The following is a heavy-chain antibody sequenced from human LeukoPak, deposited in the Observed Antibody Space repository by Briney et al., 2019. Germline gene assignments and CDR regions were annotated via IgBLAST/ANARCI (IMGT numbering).Heavy chain of an antibody. CDR1: GGYITNYY. D-gene: IGHD6-6*01. J-gene: IGHJ6*04. CDR2: IYTSGTT. Sequence: SETLSLTCTVTGGYITNYYWSWVRQPPGKGLEWIGYIYTSGTTNYNPSHKSRVTISVDTSRNQLSLRLSSVTAADTAVYYCARQGGYSSPFSVWGKGTTVAVSS. V-gene: IGHV4-4*09. CDR3: ARQGGYSSPFSV.